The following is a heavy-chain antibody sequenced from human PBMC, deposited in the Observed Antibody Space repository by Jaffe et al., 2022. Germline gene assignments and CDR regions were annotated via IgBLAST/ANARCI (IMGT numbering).Heavy chain of an antibody. CDR3: AKSVRDLIPDAFDV. V-gene: IGHV3-23*01. CDR2: ISGRGGST. J-gene: IGHJ3*01. D-gene: IGHD2-21*01. CDR1: GFTFSSYA. Sequence: EVQLLESGGDFVQPGGSLRLSCAASGFTFSSYAMYWVRQAPGKGLEWVATISGRGGSTYYGDSVKGRFTISRDSFQNMVYLQMNTLRGEDTALYYCAKSVRDLIPDAFDVWGQGTMVTVSS.